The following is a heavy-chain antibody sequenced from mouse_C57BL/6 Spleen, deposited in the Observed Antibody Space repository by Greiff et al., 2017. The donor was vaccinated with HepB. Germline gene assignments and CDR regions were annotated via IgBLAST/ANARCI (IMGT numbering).Heavy chain of an antibody. D-gene: IGHD1-1*01. CDR1: GYTFTDYY. V-gene: IGHV1-26*01. CDR3: ASDITAGFDY. Sequence: VQLQQSGPELVKPGASVKISCKASGYTFTDYYMNWVKQSHGKSLEWIGDINPNNGGTSYNQKFKGKATLTVDKSSSTAYMELRSLTSEDSAVYYCASDITAGFDYWGQGTTLTVSS. CDR2: INPNNGGT. J-gene: IGHJ2*01.